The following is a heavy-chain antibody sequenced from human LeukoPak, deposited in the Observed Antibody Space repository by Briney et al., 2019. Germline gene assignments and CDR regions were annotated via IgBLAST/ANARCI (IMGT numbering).Heavy chain of an antibody. D-gene: IGHD2-15*01. CDR2: IYYSGST. Sequence: SETLSLTCTVSGGSISSSSYYWGWIRQPPGKGLEWIGSIYYSGSTYYNPSLKSRVTISVDTSKNQFSLKLSSVTAADTAVYYCARHGGSYWKPRFDYWGQGTLVTVSS. CDR3: ARHGGSYWKPRFDY. V-gene: IGHV4-39*01. J-gene: IGHJ4*02. CDR1: GGSISSSSYY.